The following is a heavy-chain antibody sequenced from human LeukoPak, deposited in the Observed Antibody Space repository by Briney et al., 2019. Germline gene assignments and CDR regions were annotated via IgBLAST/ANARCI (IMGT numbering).Heavy chain of an antibody. Sequence: GRSLRLSCAASGFTFSSYGMHWVRRAPGKGLEWVAVISYDGGNKYYADSVKGRFTISRDNSKNTLYLQMNSLRAEDTAVYYCAKAEAVAAYFDYWGQGTLVTVSS. J-gene: IGHJ4*02. CDR2: ISYDGGNK. D-gene: IGHD6-19*01. CDR1: GFTFSSYG. V-gene: IGHV3-30*18. CDR3: AKAEAVAAYFDY.